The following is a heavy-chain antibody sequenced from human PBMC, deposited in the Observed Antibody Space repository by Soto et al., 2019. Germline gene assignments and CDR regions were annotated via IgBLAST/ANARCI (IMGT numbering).Heavy chain of an antibody. D-gene: IGHD2-8*01. Sequence: GGSLRLSCAASGFTFSNAWMSWVRQAPGKGLEWVGRIKSKTDGGTTDYAAPVKGRFTISRDDSKNTLYLQMNSLKTEDTAVYYCTTVPLYCTNGVCYSEGIYYWGQGTLVTVSS. J-gene: IGHJ4*02. V-gene: IGHV3-15*01. CDR2: IKSKTDGGTT. CDR3: TTVPLYCTNGVCYSEGIYY. CDR1: GFTFSNAW.